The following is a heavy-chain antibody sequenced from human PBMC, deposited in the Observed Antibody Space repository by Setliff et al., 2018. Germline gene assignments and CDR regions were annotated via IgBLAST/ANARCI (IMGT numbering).Heavy chain of an antibody. CDR3: ARVLLGAPDDGAFDI. CDR1: GGSINNYY. Sequence: PSETLSLTCTVSGGSINNYYWSWIRQSPGKGLEWIGYIDTSGSTDYNPSLKSRVTISVDTSKNQCSLKLSSVTAADTAVYYCARVLLGAPDDGAFDIWGQGTMVTVSS. CDR2: IDTSGST. V-gene: IGHV4-4*08. D-gene: IGHD1-26*01. J-gene: IGHJ3*02.